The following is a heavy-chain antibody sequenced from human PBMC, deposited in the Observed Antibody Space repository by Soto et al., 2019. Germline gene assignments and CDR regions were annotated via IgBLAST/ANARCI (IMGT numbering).Heavy chain of an antibody. CDR3: ARAPPRYITSSKWFDT. J-gene: IGHJ5*02. CDR2: INPNTSGK. V-gene: IGHV1-2*02. D-gene: IGHD6-6*01. CDR1: GYTFTDYY. Sequence: QVQLVQSGAEVKKPGASVKVSCKASGYTFTDYYMHWVRQAPGQGLEWMGWINPNTSGKNYAQKCQGRVTMTTDTSITTVYIELTRLTSDDTAVYYCARAPPRYITSSKWFDTWGQGALVTVSS.